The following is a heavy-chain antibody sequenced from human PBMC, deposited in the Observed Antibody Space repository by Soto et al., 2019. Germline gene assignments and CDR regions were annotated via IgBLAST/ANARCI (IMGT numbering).Heavy chain of an antibody. D-gene: IGHD2-15*01. J-gene: IGHJ4*02. CDR3: AKEPDCSGGSCYSNFDY. Sequence: GGSLRLSCAASGFTFSSYAMSWVRQAPGKGLEWVSAISGSGGSTYYADSVKGRFTISRDNSKNTLYLQMNSLRAEDTAVYYCAKEPDCSGGSCYSNFDYWGQGTLVTVS. CDR1: GFTFSSYA. CDR2: ISGSGGST. V-gene: IGHV3-23*01.